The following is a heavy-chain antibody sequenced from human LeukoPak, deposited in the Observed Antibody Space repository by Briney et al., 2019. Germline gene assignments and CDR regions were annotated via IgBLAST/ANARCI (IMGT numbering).Heavy chain of an antibody. J-gene: IGHJ3*02. CDR1: GFTFSSFA. Sequence: PGGSLRLSCAASGFTFSSFAMHWVRQAPGKGLEWLSSISRSSDYIYYADSLKGRFTISRDNARNSLYLQMSSLRAEDTALYYCARERYSTSDHNDAFDIWGQGTMVTVSS. CDR3: ARERYSTSDHNDAFDI. V-gene: IGHV3-21*01. D-gene: IGHD1-1*01. CDR2: ISRSSDYI.